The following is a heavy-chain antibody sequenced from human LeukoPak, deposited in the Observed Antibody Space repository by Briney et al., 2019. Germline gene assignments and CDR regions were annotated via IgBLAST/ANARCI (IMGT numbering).Heavy chain of an antibody. D-gene: IGHD6-13*01. CDR1: GGTFSSYA. CDR2: IIPILGIA. Sequence: ASVKVSCKASGGTFSSYAISWVRQAPGQGLEWMGRIIPILGIANYAQKFQGRVTITADKSTSTAYMELSSLRSEDTAVYYCARVEGQPTDYYYYGMDVWGQGTTITVSS. V-gene: IGHV1-69*04. CDR3: ARVEGQPTDYYYYGMDV. J-gene: IGHJ6*02.